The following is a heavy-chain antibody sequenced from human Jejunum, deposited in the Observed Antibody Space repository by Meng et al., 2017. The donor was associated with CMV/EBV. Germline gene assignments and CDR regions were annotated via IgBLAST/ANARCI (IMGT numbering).Heavy chain of an antibody. CDR3: VRDNGVTGTTDY. CDR1: GGSINSGDYY. D-gene: IGHD1/OR15-1a*01. Sequence: SGGSINSGDYYWSGIRQPPGKGLECMGYTYYSGATYSSPSLRGRLKISIDTSKNQFSLELRSVTAADTAVYYCVRDNGVTGTTDYWGQGTLVTVSS. CDR2: TYYSGAT. V-gene: IGHV4-30-4*01. J-gene: IGHJ4*02.